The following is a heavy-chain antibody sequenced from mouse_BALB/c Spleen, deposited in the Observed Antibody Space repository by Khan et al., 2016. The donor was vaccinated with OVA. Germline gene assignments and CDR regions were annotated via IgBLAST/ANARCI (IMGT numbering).Heavy chain of an antibody. V-gene: IGHV2-3*01. CDR3: ATYYYGSSYWDFDV. D-gene: IGHD1-1*01. J-gene: IGHJ1*01. CDR1: RFSLTSYG. CDR2: IWGAGST. Sequence: QVQLKESGPGPVAPSQSLSITCTVSRFSLTSYGVSWVRQPPGKGRGWLGVIWGAGSTNYHSALRSRLSIRKDNSKSQVFLKLHSLQTDDTATYYCATYYYGSSYWDFDVWGAGTTVTVSS.